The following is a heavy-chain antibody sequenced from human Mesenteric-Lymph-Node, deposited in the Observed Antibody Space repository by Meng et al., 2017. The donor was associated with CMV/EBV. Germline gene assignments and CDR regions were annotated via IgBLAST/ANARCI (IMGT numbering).Heavy chain of an antibody. CDR3: ARNTYYYDSNDYYYNYFDF. V-gene: IGHV4-30-2*01. CDR1: ISSGRYS. Sequence: ISSGRYSWNWIRQPPGKVLEWIGYIYHSGNTYYNPSLKSRVTISVDASKNQFSLKLTSVTAADTAMYYCARNTYYYDSNDYYYNYFDFWGQGTLVTVSS. D-gene: IGHD3-22*01. CDR2: IYHSGNT. J-gene: IGHJ4*02.